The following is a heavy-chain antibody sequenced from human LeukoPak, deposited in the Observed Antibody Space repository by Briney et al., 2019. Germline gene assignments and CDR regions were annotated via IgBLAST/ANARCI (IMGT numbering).Heavy chain of an antibody. CDR2: IYYSGNT. D-gene: IGHD6-6*01. J-gene: IGHJ4*02. Sequence: PSETLSLTCTVSRGSVNSNSYYWGWIRQPPGKGLEWIGTIYYSGNTYYNPSLESRVTISVDTSKDQFSLKLTSVTAADTAVYYCARDHEVSSSSFDYWGQGTLVTVSS. V-gene: IGHV4-39*07. CDR1: RGSVNSNSYY. CDR3: ARDHEVSSSSFDY.